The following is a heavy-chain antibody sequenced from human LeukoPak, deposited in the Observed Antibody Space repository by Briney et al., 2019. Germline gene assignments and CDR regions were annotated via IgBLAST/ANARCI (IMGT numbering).Heavy chain of an antibody. V-gene: IGHV1-8*01. J-gene: IGHJ4*02. CDR3: ARGAVSGYGRLGH. D-gene: IGHD5-12*01. CDR1: GYTFTQND. CDR2: VNPNSGNT. Sequence: GASVKVSCKASGYTFTQNDISWVRQATGQGLEWMGWVNPNSGNTGYAQNFQGRVTMTRNNSIRTVYMELSSLRYDDTAVYYCARGAVSGYGRLGHWGQGSLVTVSS.